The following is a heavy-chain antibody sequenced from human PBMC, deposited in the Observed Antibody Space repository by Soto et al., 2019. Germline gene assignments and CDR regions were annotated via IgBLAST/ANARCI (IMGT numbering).Heavy chain of an antibody. J-gene: IGHJ6*02. Sequence: PGGSLRLSCAASGFTFDDYAMHWVRQAPGKGLEWVSGISWNSGSIGYADSVKGRFTISRDNAKNSLYLQMNSLRAEDTALYYCAKVLYSHDKLGPMDVWGQGTTVTVSS. CDR3: AKVLYSHDKLGPMDV. D-gene: IGHD7-27*01. CDR1: GFTFDDYA. CDR2: ISWNSGSI. V-gene: IGHV3-9*01.